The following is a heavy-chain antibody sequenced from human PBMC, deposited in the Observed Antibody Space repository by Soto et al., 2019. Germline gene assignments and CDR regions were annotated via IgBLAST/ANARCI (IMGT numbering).Heavy chain of an antibody. D-gene: IGHD3-9*01. Sequence: PSETLSLTCAVSGGSISSSNWWSCVRQPPGKGLEWIGEIYHSGSTNYNPSLKSRVTISVDKSKNQFSLKLSSVTAADTAVYYCASLLRYFDWWDFDYWGQGTLVTVSS. CDR3: ASLLRYFDWWDFDY. CDR2: IYHSGST. CDR1: GGSISSSNW. J-gene: IGHJ4*02. V-gene: IGHV4-4*02.